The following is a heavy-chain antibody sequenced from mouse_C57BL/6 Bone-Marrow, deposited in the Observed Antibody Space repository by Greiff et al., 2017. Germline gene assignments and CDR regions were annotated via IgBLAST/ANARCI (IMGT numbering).Heavy chain of an antibody. CDR1: GYTFTSYW. CDR3: ARGGLRLTFFAY. D-gene: IGHD3-2*02. Sequence: QVQLQQPGAELVKPGASVKMSCKASGYTFTSYWLTWVKQRPGQGLEWIGDIYPGSGSTNYNEKFKSKATLTVDTSSSTAYMQLSSLTSEDSAVYYCARGGLRLTFFAYWGQGTLVTVSA. CDR2: IYPGSGST. J-gene: IGHJ3*01. V-gene: IGHV1-55*01.